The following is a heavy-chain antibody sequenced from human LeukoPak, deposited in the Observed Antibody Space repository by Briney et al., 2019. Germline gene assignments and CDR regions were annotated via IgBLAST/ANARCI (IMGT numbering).Heavy chain of an antibody. J-gene: IGHJ4*02. D-gene: IGHD3-10*01. CDR1: GYSFTSYW. CDR3: TLEPGGSGSRVDY. Sequence: KGGESLKISCKGSGYSFTSYWIGWVRQMPGKGLEWMGIIYPGDSDTRYSPSFQGQVTISADKSIGTAYLQWSILRTSDTAMYFCTLEPGGSGSRVDYWGQGTLVTVSS. V-gene: IGHV5-51*01. CDR2: IYPGDSDT.